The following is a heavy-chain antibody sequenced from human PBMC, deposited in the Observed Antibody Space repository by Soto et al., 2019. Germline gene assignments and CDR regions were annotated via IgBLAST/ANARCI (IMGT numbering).Heavy chain of an antibody. CDR3: ARVPPSGYDSPFDY. J-gene: IGHJ4*02. CDR1: GYTFTSYY. V-gene: IGHV1-46*01. CDR2: INPSGGST. D-gene: IGHD5-12*01. Sequence: QVQLVQSGAEVKKPGASVKVSCKASGYTFTSYYMHWVRQAPGQGLEWMGIINPSGGSTSYAQKFQGRVTLTRDTSTSTVYMGLGSLRSEDTAVYYCARVPPSGYDSPFDYWGQGTLVTVSS.